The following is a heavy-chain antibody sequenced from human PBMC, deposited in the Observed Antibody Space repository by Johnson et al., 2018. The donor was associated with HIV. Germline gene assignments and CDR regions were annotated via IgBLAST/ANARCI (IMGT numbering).Heavy chain of an antibody. CDR1: GFTFSSYG. Sequence: QVQLVESGGGVVQPGRSLRLSCAASGFTFSSYGMHWVRQAPGKGLEWVAFIWYDGSNKYYADSVKGRFTISRDNSKNTLYLQMNSLKTEDTAVYYCTTDLEPLNSGSYRFGAFDIWGQGTMVTVSS. CDR3: TTDLEPLNSGSYRFGAFDI. CDR2: IWYDGSNK. J-gene: IGHJ3*02. D-gene: IGHD1-26*01. V-gene: IGHV3-33*01.